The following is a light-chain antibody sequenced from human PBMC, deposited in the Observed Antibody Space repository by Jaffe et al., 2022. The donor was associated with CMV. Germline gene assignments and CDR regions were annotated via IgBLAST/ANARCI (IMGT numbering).Light chain of an antibody. CDR2: WAS. CDR3: QQYYITPIT. V-gene: IGKV4-1*01. J-gene: IGKJ5*01. Sequence: DIVMTQSPDSLAVSLGERATIHCKSSQSVLYSSNNKDYLAWYQQKPGQPPKLLIYWASTRESGVPDRFSGSGSGTDFTLTISNLQAEDVAVYYCQQYYITPITFGQGTRLEIK. CDR1: QSVLYSSNNKDY.